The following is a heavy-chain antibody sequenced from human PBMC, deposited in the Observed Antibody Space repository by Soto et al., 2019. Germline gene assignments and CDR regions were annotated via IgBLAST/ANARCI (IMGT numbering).Heavy chain of an antibody. D-gene: IGHD1-7*01. V-gene: IGHV1-69*12. CDR3: AGPPELTRIYYYYGMDV. CDR1: GGTFSSYA. CDR2: IIPIFGTA. Sequence: QVQLVQSGAAVKKPGSSVKVSCKASGGTFSSYAISWVRQAHGQGLEWMGGIIPIFGTANYAQKFQGRVTITADESTSTAYMELSSLRSEDTAVYYCAGPPELTRIYYYYGMDVWGQGTTVTVSS. J-gene: IGHJ6*02.